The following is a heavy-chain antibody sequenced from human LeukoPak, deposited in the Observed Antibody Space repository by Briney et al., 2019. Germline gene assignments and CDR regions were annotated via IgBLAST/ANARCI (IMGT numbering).Heavy chain of an antibody. D-gene: IGHD1-14*01. CDR3: ARVRGADRRDAFDI. CDR2: ISGSGSRT. Sequence: GGSLRLSCAASGFTFSSYGLNWVRQAPGKGLEWVSAISGSGSRTYYADSVKGRFSISRDNAKNSLYLQMNSLRAEDTAVYYCARVRGADRRDAFDIWGQGTMVTVSS. V-gene: IGHV3-23*01. J-gene: IGHJ3*02. CDR1: GFTFSSYG.